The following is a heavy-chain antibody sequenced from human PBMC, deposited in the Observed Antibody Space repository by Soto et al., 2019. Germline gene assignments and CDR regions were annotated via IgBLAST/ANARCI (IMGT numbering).Heavy chain of an antibody. J-gene: IGHJ4*02. D-gene: IGHD2-15*01. V-gene: IGHV1-69*12. CDR2: IIPIFGTA. Sequence: QVQLVQSGAEVKKPGSSVKVSCKASGGTFSSYAISWVRQAPGQGLEWMGGIIPIFGTANYAQKFQGRVTITADESTSTAYTELSSLRSEDTAVYYCARESRYCSAGSCYFLPGIDYWGQGTLVTASS. CDR3: ARESRYCSAGSCYFLPGIDY. CDR1: GGTFSSYA.